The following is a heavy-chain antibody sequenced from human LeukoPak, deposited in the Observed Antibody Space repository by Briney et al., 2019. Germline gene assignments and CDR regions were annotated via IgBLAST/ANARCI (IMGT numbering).Heavy chain of an antibody. CDR1: GYSISSGYY. J-gene: IGHJ4*02. CDR3: ARGWDCGGDCYYY. D-gene: IGHD2-21*02. CDR2: IYHSGST. V-gene: IGHV4-38-2*02. Sequence: SETLSLTCTVSGYSISSGYYWGWIRQPPGKGLEWVGSIYHSGSTYYNPSLKSRVTISVDTSKYQFSLKLSSVTAADTAVYYCARGWDCGGDCYYYWGQGTLVTVSS.